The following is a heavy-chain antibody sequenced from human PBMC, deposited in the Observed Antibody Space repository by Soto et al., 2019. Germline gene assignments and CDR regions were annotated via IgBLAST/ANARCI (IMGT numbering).Heavy chain of an antibody. CDR2: IYYSGST. Sequence: SETLSLTCSVSGGSIGGGDDYWSWIRQPPGKGLEWIGYIYYSGSTYYNPSLKSRVTISVDTSKNQFSLKLSSVTAADTAVYYCARDGYCSGGSCLTGMDYWGQGTLVTVSS. J-gene: IGHJ4*02. V-gene: IGHV4-30-4*01. CDR3: ARDGYCSGGSCLTGMDY. D-gene: IGHD2-15*01. CDR1: GGSIGGGDDY.